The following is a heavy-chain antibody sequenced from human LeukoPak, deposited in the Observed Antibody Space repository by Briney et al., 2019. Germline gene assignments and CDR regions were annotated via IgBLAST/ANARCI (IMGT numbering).Heavy chain of an antibody. D-gene: IGHD3-22*01. CDR2: INPSGST. CDR3: ARGRHDITMIVVVMTSVSYYLDV. Sequence: SETLSLTCAVYGGSFSGYHGTWIRQSPGRGLEWIGDINPSGSTYYNPSLKSRLTISVDTSKNQFSLKLRSVTAADTAVYYCARGRHDITMIVVVMTSVSYYLDVWGKGTTVTVS. CDR1: GGSFSGYH. V-gene: IGHV4-34*01. J-gene: IGHJ6*03.